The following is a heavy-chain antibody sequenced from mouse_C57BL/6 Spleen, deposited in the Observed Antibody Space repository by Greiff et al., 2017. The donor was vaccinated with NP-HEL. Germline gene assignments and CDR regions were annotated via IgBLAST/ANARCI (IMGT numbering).Heavy chain of an antibody. CDR3: ARNNGYYAAMDY. D-gene: IGHD2-3*01. CDR2: IYPGDGDT. CDR1: GYAFSSYW. J-gene: IGHJ4*01. V-gene: IGHV1-80*01. Sequence: VQLQQSGAELVKPGASVKISCKASGYAFSSYWMNWVKQRPGKGLEWIGQIYPGDGDTNYNGKFKGKATLTADKSSSTAYMQLSSLTSEDSAVYFCARNNGYYAAMDYWGQGTSVTVSS.